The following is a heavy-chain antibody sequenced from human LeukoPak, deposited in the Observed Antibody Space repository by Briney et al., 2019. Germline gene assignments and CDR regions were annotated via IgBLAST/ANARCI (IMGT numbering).Heavy chain of an antibody. D-gene: IGHD3-10*01. CDR2: IKQDGSEK. CDR3: ARGGGWFGELRGYYFDY. J-gene: IGHJ4*02. V-gene: IGHV3-7*01. CDR1: GFTFSSYW. Sequence: GGSLRLSCAASGFTFSSYWMSWVRQAPGKGLEWVANIKQDGSEKYYVDSVKGRFTISRDNAKNSLYLQMNSLRAEDTAVYYCARGGGWFGELRGYYFDYWGQGTLVTVSS.